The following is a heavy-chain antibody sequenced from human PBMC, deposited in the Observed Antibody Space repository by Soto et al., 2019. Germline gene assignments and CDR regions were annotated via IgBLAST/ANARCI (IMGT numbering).Heavy chain of an antibody. J-gene: IGHJ6*03. Sequence: EVQLVESGGGLVKPGGSLRLSCAASGFTFSNAWMSWVRQAPGKGLEWVGRIKSKTDGGTTDYAAPVKGRFTISRDDSKNTLYLQMNSLKTEDTAVYYCTAEQNYYYMDVWGKGTTVTVSS. CDR3: TAEQNYYYMDV. CDR1: GFTFSNAW. V-gene: IGHV3-15*01. CDR2: IKSKTDGGTT.